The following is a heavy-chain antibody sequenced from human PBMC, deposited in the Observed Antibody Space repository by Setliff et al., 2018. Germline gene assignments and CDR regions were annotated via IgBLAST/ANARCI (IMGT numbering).Heavy chain of an antibody. CDR3: ARGRYWFAPNWFDP. Sequence: SETLSLTCTVSGGSISSGGYYWSWIRQHPGKGLEWIGYIYYSGSTYYNPSLKSRVTISVDTSKNQFSLKLSSVTAADTAAYYCARGRYWFAPNWFDPWGQGTLVTVSS. V-gene: IGHV4-31*03. CDR2: IYYSGST. D-gene: IGHD2-21*01. J-gene: IGHJ5*02. CDR1: GGSISSGGYY.